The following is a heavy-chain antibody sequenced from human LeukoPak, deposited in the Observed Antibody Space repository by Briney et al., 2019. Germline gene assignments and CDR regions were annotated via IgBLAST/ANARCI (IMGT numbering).Heavy chain of an antibody. V-gene: IGHV1-69*05. D-gene: IGHD3-16*02. CDR1: GGTFSSYA. CDR2: IIPIFGTA. J-gene: IGHJ4*02. Sequence: SVKVSCKASGGTFSSYAVSWVRQAPGQGLEWMGGIIPIFGTANYAQKFQGRVTMTRDMSTSTVYMELSSLRSEDTAVYYCARSLSYFDYWGQGTLVTVSS. CDR3: ARSLSYFDY.